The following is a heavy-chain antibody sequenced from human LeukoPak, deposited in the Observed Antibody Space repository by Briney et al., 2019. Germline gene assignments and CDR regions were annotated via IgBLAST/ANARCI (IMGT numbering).Heavy chain of an antibody. CDR2: IYYSGST. Sequence: PSETPSLTCTVSGGSISSGGYYWSWIRQHPGKGLEWIGYIYYSGSTYYNPSLKSRVTISVDTSKNQFSLKLSSVTAADTAVYYCARTYYDSSGYYYGFDYWGQGTLVTVSS. J-gene: IGHJ4*02. CDR3: ARTYYDSSGYYYGFDY. CDR1: GGSISSGGYY. D-gene: IGHD3-22*01. V-gene: IGHV4-31*03.